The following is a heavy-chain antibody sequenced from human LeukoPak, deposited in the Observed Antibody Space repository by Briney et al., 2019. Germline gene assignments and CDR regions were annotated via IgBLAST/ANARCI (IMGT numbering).Heavy chain of an antibody. V-gene: IGHV4-39*07. J-gene: IGHJ4*02. CDR3: ARGSSWEQIYDY. D-gene: IGHD6-13*01. CDR2: IYYSGST. CDR1: GGSISSSSYY. Sequence: SETLSLTCTVSGGSISSSSYYWGWIRQPPGKGLEWIGSIYYSGSTYYNPSLKSRVTISVDTSKNQFSLKLSSATAADTAVYYCARGSSWEQIYDYWGQGTLVTVSS.